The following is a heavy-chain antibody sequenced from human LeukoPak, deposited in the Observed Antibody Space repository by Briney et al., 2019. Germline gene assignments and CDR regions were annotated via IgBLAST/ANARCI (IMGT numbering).Heavy chain of an antibody. D-gene: IGHD3-10*01. CDR3: ARDPATLWFGERARYYFDY. V-gene: IGHV1-2*02. Sequence: ASVKVSCKASGYTFTGYYMHWVRQAPGQGLEWMGWISPNSGGTNYAQKFQGRVTMTRDTSISTAYMELSRLRSDDTAVYYCARDPATLWFGERARYYFDYWGQGTLVTVSS. CDR1: GYTFTGYY. CDR2: ISPNSGGT. J-gene: IGHJ4*02.